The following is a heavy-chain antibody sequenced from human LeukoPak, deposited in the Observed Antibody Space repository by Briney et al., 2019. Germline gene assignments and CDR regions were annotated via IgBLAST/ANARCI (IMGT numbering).Heavy chain of an antibody. V-gene: IGHV3-30*02. D-gene: IGHD6-13*01. J-gene: IGHJ4*02. Sequence: TGGSLRLSCAASGFTFSSYGMHWVRQAPGKGLEWVAFIRYDGSNKYYADSVKGRFTISRDNSKNTLYLQMNSLRAEDTAVYYCARERIAAAGTGDYWGQGTLVTVSS. CDR1: GFTFSSYG. CDR3: ARERIAAAGTGDY. CDR2: IRYDGSNK.